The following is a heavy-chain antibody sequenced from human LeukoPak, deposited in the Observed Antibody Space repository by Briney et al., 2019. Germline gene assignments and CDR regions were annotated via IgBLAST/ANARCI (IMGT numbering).Heavy chain of an antibody. D-gene: IGHD5-12*01. CDR3: ARDSGSGDDFLDS. J-gene: IGHJ4*02. Sequence: SQTLSLTCVISGDSVSSNSAAWNWIRQSPSRGLEWLGRTYYRSRWHNDYAVSVKSRITINPDTSKNQFSLHLSSVTPEDTAVYYCARDSGSGDDFLDSWGQGTLVTVSS. CDR2: TYYRSRWHN. CDR1: GDSVSSNSAA. V-gene: IGHV6-1*01.